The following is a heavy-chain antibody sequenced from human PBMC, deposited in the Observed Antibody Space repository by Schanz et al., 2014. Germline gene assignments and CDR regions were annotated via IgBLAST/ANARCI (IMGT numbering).Heavy chain of an antibody. D-gene: IGHD6-19*01. CDR2: IWFDGNNK. CDR3: ARDPNTSAWLPYFDA. Sequence: QVQLVESGGGVVQPGRSLRLSCATSGFTFSSYGMHWVRQAPGKGLEWVAVIWFDGNNKYYADSVKGRFTISRDNSKNTLYLQMNSLRAEDTALYYCARDPNTSAWLPYFDAWGQGTLVTVSS. J-gene: IGHJ4*02. CDR1: GFTFSSYG. V-gene: IGHV3-33*01.